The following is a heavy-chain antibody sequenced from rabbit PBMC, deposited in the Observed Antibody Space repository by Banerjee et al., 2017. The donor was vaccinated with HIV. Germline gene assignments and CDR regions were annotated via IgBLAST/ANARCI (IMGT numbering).Heavy chain of an antibody. Sequence: QEQLEESGGDLVKPGGSLKLSCKASGFTLSSYWMCWVRQAPGKGLEWIGCISTGDGSTYYASWVNGRFTISKTSSTTVTLQMTSLTAADTATYFCARGDGAYAGYDGLWGQGTLVTV. CDR2: ISTGDGST. CDR1: GFTLSSYW. CDR3: ARGDGAYAGYDGL. D-gene: IGHD7-1*01. V-gene: IGHV1S45*01. J-gene: IGHJ3*01.